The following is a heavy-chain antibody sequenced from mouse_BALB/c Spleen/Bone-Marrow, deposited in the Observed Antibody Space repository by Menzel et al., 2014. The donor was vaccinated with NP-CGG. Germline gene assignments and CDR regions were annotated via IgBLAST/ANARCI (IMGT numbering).Heavy chain of an antibody. D-gene: IGHD4-1*01. Sequence: EVQGVESGGGLVQPGGSRKLSCAASGFTFSSFGMHWVRQAPEKGLEWVAYISSGSSPIFYADTVKGRFTISRDNPKNTLFQQMTSLRAEDTAMYYCTRGGNWEDFDYWGQGTTLTVSS. CDR2: ISSGSSPI. V-gene: IGHV5-17*02. CDR3: TRGGNWEDFDY. CDR1: GFTFSSFG. J-gene: IGHJ2*01.